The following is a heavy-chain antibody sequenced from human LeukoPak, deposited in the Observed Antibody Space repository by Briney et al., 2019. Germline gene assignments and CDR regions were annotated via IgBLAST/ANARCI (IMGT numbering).Heavy chain of an antibody. CDR1: GFSLRTRGMC. J-gene: IGHJ4*02. D-gene: IGHD5-18*01. CDR2: IDWDEDK. CDR3: ARIPYTAMVMVFDY. Sequence: SGPALAKPTQTLTLTCTFSGFSLRTRGMCVSWIRQPPGKALEWLALIDWDEDKYYSTSLKTRLTISKDTSKNQVVLTMTNMDPVDTATYYCARIPYTAMVMVFDYWGQGTLVTVSS. V-gene: IGHV2-70*01.